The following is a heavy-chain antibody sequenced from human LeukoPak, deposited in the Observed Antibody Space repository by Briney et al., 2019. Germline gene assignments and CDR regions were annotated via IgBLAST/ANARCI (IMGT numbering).Heavy chain of an antibody. CDR3: ARTYAATTPTNY. D-gene: IGHD4-17*01. Sequence: ASVKVSCKASGYTSTSYGISWVRQAPGQGLEWMGWISAYNGNTNYAQKLQGRVTMTTDTSTSTAHMELRSLRSDDTAVYYCARTYAATTPTNYWGQGTLVTVSS. J-gene: IGHJ4*02. CDR1: GYTSTSYG. V-gene: IGHV1-18*01. CDR2: ISAYNGNT.